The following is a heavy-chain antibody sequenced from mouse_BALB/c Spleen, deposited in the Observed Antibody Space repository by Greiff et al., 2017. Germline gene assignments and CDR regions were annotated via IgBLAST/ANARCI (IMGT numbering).Heavy chain of an antibody. Sequence: QVQLKESGPGLVQPSQSLSITCTVSGFSLTSYGVHWVRQSPGKGLEWLGVIWAGGSTNYNSALMSRLSISKDNSKSQVFLKMNSLQTDDTAMYYCARGEDAMDYWGQGTSVTVSS. CDR3: ARGEDAMDY. J-gene: IGHJ4*01. V-gene: IGHV2-9*02. CDR1: GFSLTSYG. CDR2: IWAGGST.